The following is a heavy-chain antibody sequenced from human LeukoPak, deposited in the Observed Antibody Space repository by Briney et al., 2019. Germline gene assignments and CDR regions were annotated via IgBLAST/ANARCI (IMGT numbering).Heavy chain of an antibody. V-gene: IGHV3-23*01. J-gene: IGHJ3*02. D-gene: IGHD3-10*01. CDR1: GFTFSSYA. CDR2: ISGSGGST. Sequence: GGSLRLSCAASGFTFSSYAMSWVRQAPGKGLEWVSAISGSGGSTYYADSVKGRFTISRDNYKNTLYLQMNSLRAEDTAVYYCAKGYYHGSGADAFDIWGQGTMVTVSS. CDR3: AKGYYHGSGADAFDI.